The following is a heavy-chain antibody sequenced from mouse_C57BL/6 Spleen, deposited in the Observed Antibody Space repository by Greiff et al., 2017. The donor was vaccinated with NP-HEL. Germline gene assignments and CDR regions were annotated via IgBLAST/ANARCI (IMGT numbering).Heavy chain of an antibody. CDR1: GYSFTGYY. Sequence: VQLQQSGPELVKPGASVKISCKASGYSFTGYYMNWVKQSPEKSLEWIGEINPSTGGTTYNQKFKAKATLTVDKSSSTAYMQLKSLTSEDSAVYYCARGNDGYAMDYWGQGTSVTVSS. V-gene: IGHV1-42*01. D-gene: IGHD1-1*01. CDR3: ARGNDGYAMDY. J-gene: IGHJ4*01. CDR2: INPSTGGT.